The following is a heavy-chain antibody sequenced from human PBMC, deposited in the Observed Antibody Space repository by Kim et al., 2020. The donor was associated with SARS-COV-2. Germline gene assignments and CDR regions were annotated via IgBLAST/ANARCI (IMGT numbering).Heavy chain of an antibody. V-gene: IGHV1-18*01. CDR3: ARNPGILNGYYRSSNSVPDY. CDR2: ISAYNGNT. J-gene: IGHJ4*02. D-gene: IGHD3-9*01. Sequence: ASVKVSCKASGYTFTSYGISWVRQAPGQGLEWMGWISAYNGNTNYAQKLQGRVTMTTDTSTSTAYMELRSLRSDDTAVYYCARNPGILNGYYRSSNSVPDYWGQGTLVTVSS. CDR1: GYTFTSYG.